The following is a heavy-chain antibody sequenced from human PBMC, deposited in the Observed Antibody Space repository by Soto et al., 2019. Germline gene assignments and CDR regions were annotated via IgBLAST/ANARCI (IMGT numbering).Heavy chain of an antibody. V-gene: IGHV1-18*01. D-gene: IGHD3-16*01. J-gene: IGHJ1*01. CDR3: ARGSFMTPAEYFQH. CDR2: ISAYNGNT. CDR1: GYTFTSYG. Sequence: GASVKVSCKASGYTFTSYGISWGRQAPGQGLEWMGWISAYNGNTNYAQKLQGRVTMTTDTSTSTAYMELRSLRSDDTAVYYCARGSFMTPAEYFQHWGQGTLVTVSS.